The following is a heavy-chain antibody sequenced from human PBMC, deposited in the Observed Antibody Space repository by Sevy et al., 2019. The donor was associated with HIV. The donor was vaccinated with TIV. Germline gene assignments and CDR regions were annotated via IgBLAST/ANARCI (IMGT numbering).Heavy chain of an antibody. J-gene: IGHJ3*02. Sequence: ASVKVSCKASGYTFTSYGISWVRQAPGQGLEWMGWISAYNGNTNYAQKLQGRVTMTTDTSTSTAYMELRSLRSDDTAVYYCARVITIFGVVIPQGAFDIWGQGTTVTVSS. CDR1: GYTFTSYG. V-gene: IGHV1-18*01. D-gene: IGHD3-3*01. CDR3: ARVITIFGVVIPQGAFDI. CDR2: ISAYNGNT.